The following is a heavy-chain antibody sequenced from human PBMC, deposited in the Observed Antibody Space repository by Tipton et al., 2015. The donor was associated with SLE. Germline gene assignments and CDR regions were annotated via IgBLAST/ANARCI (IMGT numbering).Heavy chain of an antibody. J-gene: IGHJ4*02. D-gene: IGHD2-21*01. CDR1: GGSISSSSYY. V-gene: IGHV4-39*07. CDR3: ARHPKRESGSQFLFDY. Sequence: TLSLTCTVSGGSISSSSYYWGWIRQPPGKGLEWIGSIYYSGSTYYNPSLKSRVTISVDTSKNQFSLKLSSVTAADTAVYYCARHPKRESGSQFLFDYWGQGTLVTVSS. CDR2: IYYSGST.